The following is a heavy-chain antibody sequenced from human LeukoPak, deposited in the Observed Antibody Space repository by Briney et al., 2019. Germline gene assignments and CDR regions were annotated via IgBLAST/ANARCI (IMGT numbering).Heavy chain of an antibody. CDR2: IKQDGSEK. D-gene: IGHD3-10*01. J-gene: IGHJ4*02. V-gene: IGHV3-7*05. Sequence: GGSLRLSCAASGFTFSSCWMSWVRQAPGKGLEWVANIKQDGSEKYYVDSVKGRFTISRDNAKNSMYLQMNSLRAEDTAVYYCARVMVTPMVRGPFDYWGQGTLVTVSS. CDR3: ARVMVTPMVRGPFDY. CDR1: GFTFSSCW.